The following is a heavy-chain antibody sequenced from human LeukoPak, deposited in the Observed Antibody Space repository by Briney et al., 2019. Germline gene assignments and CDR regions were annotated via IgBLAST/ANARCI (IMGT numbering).Heavy chain of an antibody. D-gene: IGHD6-6*01. CDR3: ARSPRLEYSSSFNPYYYYYGMDV. CDR1: GYTFTSYY. CDR2: INPSGGST. V-gene: IGHV1-46*01. Sequence: ASVKVSCKASGYTFTSYYMHWVRQAPGQGLEWMGIINPSGGSTSYAQKFQGGVTMTRDTSTSTVYMELSSLRSEDTAVYYCARSPRLEYSSSFNPYYYYYGMDVWGQGTTVTVSS. J-gene: IGHJ6*02.